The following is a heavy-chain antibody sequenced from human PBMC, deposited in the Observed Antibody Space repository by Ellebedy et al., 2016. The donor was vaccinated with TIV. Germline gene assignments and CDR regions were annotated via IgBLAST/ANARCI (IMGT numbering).Heavy chain of an antibody. Sequence: GESLKISCAASGFTFSSYGMHWVRQAPGKGLEWVAVISYDGSNKYYADSVKGRFTISRDNSKNPLYLQMNSLRAEDTAVYYCARDPFIAAAGTALDYWGQGTLATVSS. CDR2: ISYDGSNK. V-gene: IGHV3-30*03. CDR3: ARDPFIAAAGTALDY. D-gene: IGHD6-13*01. CDR1: GFTFSSYG. J-gene: IGHJ4*02.